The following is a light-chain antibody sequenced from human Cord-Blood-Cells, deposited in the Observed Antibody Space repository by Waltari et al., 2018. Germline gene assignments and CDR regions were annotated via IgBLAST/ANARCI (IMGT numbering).Light chain of an antibody. CDR1: SSDVGGYNY. CDR2: DVR. J-gene: IGLJ1*01. CDR3: SSYTSSSTYV. V-gene: IGLV2-14*03. Sequence: QSALTQPASVSWAPGQSITISCTGTSSDVGGYNYVSRYQQHPGKAPKLMIYDVRNRPSGVSNLFSGSKSGNTASLTISGLQAEDEADYYCSSYTSSSTYVFGTGTKVTVL.